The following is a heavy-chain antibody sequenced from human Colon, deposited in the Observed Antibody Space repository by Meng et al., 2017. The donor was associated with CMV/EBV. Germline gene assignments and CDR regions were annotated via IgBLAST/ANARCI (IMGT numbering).Heavy chain of an antibody. D-gene: IGHD2-15*01. V-gene: IGHV1-46*01. CDR1: GYTFTDYY. J-gene: IGHJ4*02. CDR2: IDPSGSTT. Sequence: ASVKVSCKSSGYTFTDYYIQWVRQAPGQGLEWMGRIDPSGSTTTYAQKFQGRVTITKDMSTSTAYIEVGSLTSDDTAVYYCARDPGLGWSDYWGQGTQVTVSS. CDR3: ARDPGLGWSDY.